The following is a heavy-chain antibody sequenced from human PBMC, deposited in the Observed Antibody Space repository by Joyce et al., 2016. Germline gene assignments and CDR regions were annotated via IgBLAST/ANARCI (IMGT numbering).Heavy chain of an antibody. D-gene: IGHD4-17*01. V-gene: IGHV4-61*01. J-gene: IGHJ4*02. CDR3: ARAGKVYTVTTFDY. Sequence: QVQLQESGPGLVKPSETLSLTCIVSGGSVSSGSVYWSWILQPPGKGLEWIGYTYYSGSTNYNPSLKRRVTISVDTSKDQFSLKLSSVTVADTAVYYCARAGKVYTVTTFDYWGQGTLVTVSS. CDR1: GGSVSSGSVY. CDR2: TYYSGST.